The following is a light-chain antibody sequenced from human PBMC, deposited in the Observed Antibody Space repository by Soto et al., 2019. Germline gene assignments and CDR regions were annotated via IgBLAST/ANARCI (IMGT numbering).Light chain of an antibody. Sequence: DIQITPSPSSLSASVGAIVTITCQASQDISNYLNWYQQKPGKAPKLLIYAASSLQSGVPSRFSGSGSGTDFTLTISSLQPEDFATYYCQQSYSTRWTFGQGTKVDIK. CDR3: QQSYSTRWT. V-gene: IGKV1-39*01. CDR2: AAS. J-gene: IGKJ1*01. CDR1: QDISNY.